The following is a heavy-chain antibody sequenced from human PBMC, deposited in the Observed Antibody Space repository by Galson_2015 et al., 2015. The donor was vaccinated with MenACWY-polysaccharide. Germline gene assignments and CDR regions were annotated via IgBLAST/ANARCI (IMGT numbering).Heavy chain of an antibody. CDR1: GASISSSGYY. J-gene: IGHJ4*02. CDR2: IFYSGDT. V-gene: IGHV4-39*01. CDR3: ARYCSTASCYNYFDY. Sequence: SETLSLTCTVSGASISSSGYYWGWIRQPPGKGLEWIGSIFYSGDTYCNPSLKSRVTISVDTSKNQFSLKLSSVTAADTAVYYCARYCSTASCYNYFDYWGQGTLITVSS. D-gene: IGHD2-2*02.